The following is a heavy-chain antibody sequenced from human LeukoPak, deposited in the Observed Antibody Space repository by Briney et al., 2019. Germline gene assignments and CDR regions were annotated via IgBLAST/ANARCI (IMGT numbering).Heavy chain of an antibody. D-gene: IGHD2-2*01. V-gene: IGHV3-23*01. CDR1: GFTFSSYA. Sequence: GGSLRLSRAASGFTFSSYAMSWVRQAPGKGLEWVSAISGSGGSTYYADSVKGRFTISRDNSKNTLYLQMNSLRAEDTAVYYCAADIVVVPAASSGFDYWGQGTLVTVSS. CDR3: AADIVVVPAASSGFDY. CDR2: ISGSGGST. J-gene: IGHJ4*02.